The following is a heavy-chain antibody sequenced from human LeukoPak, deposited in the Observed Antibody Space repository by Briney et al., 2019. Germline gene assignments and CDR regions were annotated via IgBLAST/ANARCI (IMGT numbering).Heavy chain of an antibody. CDR3: ARALYYYDNSGYYLDC. J-gene: IGHJ4*02. V-gene: IGHV3-23*01. CDR1: GFTFSSYA. CDR2: ISGSGGST. D-gene: IGHD3-22*01. Sequence: QSGGSLRLSCAASGFTFSSYAMSWVRQAPGKGLEWVSAISGSGGSTYYADSVKGRFTISRDNSKNTLYLQMNSLRVEDTAVYYCARALYYYDNSGYYLDCWGQGTLVTVSS.